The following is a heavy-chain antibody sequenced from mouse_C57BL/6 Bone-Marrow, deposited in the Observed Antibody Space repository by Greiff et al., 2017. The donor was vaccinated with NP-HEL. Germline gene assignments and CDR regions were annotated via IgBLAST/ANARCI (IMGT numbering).Heavy chain of an antibody. V-gene: IGHV14-4*01. D-gene: IGHD1-1*02. CDR2: IDPENGDT. CDR3: TACLRRTTSPLLSMDY. J-gene: IGHJ4*01. CDR1: GFNIKDDY. Sequence: VQLQQSGAELVRPGASVKLSCTASGFNIKDDYMHWVKQRPEQGLEWIGWIDPENGDTEYASKFQGKATITADTSSNTAYLQLSSLTSEDTAVYYCTACLRRTTSPLLSMDYWGQGTSVTVSS.